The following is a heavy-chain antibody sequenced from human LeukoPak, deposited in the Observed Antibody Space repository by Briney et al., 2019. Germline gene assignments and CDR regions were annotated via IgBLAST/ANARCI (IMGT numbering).Heavy chain of an antibody. CDR1: GVSFDDYY. CDR2: INHSGYT. D-gene: IGHD4-17*01. J-gene: IGHJ4*02. CDR3: TRMSTGLDY. V-gene: IGHV4-34*01. Sequence: SETLSLTCGVSGVSFDDYYWSWVRQTPGKGLEWFGEINHSGYTNDSPSLKSRVTLSIDTSRKQFSLNLRSVTVADAGIYYWTRMSTGLDYWGQGTPVTVSS.